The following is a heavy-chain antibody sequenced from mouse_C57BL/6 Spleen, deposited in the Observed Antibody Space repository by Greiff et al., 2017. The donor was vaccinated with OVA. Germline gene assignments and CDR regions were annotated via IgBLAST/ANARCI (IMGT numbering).Heavy chain of an antibody. D-gene: IGHD2-2*01. CDR2: IYPENGDT. V-gene: IGHV14-4*01. CDR3: VGGYGGMGDAMGY. J-gene: IGHJ4*01. CDR1: GFNIKDDY. Sequence: VQLQQSGPELVRPGASVKLSCTASGFNIKDDYMHWVKQRPEQGLEWIGWIYPENGDTEYASKFQGKATITADTSSNTAYLQLSSLTSEDTAVYYCVGGYGGMGDAMGYWGQGTSVTVSS.